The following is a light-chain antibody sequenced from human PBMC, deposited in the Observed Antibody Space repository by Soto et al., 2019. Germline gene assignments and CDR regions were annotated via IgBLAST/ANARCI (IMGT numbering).Light chain of an antibody. CDR3: QQYGSSPIT. CDR2: DAS. CDR1: QSVSTY. J-gene: IGKJ5*01. V-gene: IGKV3-20*01. Sequence: ETVLTPSPATLSLSPGERATLSCRASQSVSTYLAWYQQKPGQAPRLLIYDASNRVTGIPARFRGSGSGTDFTLTISRLEPEDFAVYYCQQYGSSPITFGQGTRLEI.